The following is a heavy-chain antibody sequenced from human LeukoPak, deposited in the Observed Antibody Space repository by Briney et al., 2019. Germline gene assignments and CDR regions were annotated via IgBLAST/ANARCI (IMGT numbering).Heavy chain of an antibody. D-gene: IGHD4-17*01. CDR3: ARDLSDAVTTFDY. Sequence: ASVKVSCKASGYTFTCYYMHWVRQAPGQGLEWMGWINPNSGGTNYAQKFQGRVTMTRDTSISTAYMELSRLRSDDTAVYYCARDLSDAVTTFDYWGQGTLVTVSS. V-gene: IGHV1-2*02. J-gene: IGHJ4*02. CDR2: INPNSGGT. CDR1: GYTFTCYY.